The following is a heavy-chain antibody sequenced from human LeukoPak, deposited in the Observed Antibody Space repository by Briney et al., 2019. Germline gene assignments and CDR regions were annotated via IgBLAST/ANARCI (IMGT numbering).Heavy chain of an antibody. Sequence: GGSLRLSCAASGFTFSSYEMNWVRQAPGKGLEWVSYISSSGSTIYYADSVKGRFTISRDNAKNSLYLQMNSLRAEDTAVYYCARGYSGYDYSFDYWGQGTLATVSS. J-gene: IGHJ4*02. CDR2: ISSSGSTI. D-gene: IGHD5-12*01. CDR3: ARGYSGYDYSFDY. V-gene: IGHV3-48*03. CDR1: GFTFSSYE.